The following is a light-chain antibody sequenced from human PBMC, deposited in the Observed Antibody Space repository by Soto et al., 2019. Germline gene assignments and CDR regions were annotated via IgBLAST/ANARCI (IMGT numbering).Light chain of an antibody. CDR1: QSISSW. J-gene: IGKJ1*01. Sequence: IQMTQSPSTLSSSFGDRVTITCRASQSISSWLAWYQQKPGKAPKLLSYGASTLQSGVPSRFSGSGSVTKVTITISSLKTDDVSTYFCQQNYSTPWTFGQGTKVDIK. CDR3: QQNYSTPWT. V-gene: IGKV1-5*01. CDR2: GAS.